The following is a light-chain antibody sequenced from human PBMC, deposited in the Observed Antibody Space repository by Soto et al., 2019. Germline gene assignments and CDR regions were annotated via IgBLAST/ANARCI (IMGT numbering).Light chain of an antibody. V-gene: IGKV3-11*01. Sequence: EIVMTQSPATLSVSPGERATLSCRASQSVSSNLAWYQQKPGQAPRLLIYGTSNRATGIPDRFSGSGSGTDFTLTISSLGPEDFAVYYCQQRSNWPPITFGQGTRLEI. CDR2: GTS. CDR3: QQRSNWPPIT. J-gene: IGKJ5*01. CDR1: QSVSSN.